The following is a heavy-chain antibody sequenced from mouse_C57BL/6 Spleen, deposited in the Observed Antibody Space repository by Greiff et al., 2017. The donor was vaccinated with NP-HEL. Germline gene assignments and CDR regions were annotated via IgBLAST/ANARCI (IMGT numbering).Heavy chain of an antibody. V-gene: IGHV1-50*01. J-gene: IGHJ2*01. CDR3: ARSQYYGSSPYFDY. CDR1: GYTFTSYW. Sequence: QVQLQQPGAELVKPGASVKLSCKASGYTFTSYWMQWVKQRPGQGLEWIGEIDPSDSYTNYNQKFKGKATLTVDTSSSTAYMQLSSLTSEDSAVYYCARSQYYGSSPYFDYWGQGTTLTVSS. CDR2: IDPSDSYT. D-gene: IGHD1-1*01.